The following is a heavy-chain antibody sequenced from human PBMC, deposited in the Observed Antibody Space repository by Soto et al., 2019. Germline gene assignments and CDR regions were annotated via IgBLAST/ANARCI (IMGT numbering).Heavy chain of an antibody. V-gene: IGHV4-31*03. D-gene: IGHD3-10*01. CDR3: ARDGSRYYYGSGTKNTDTPTQAYYLDV. CDR2: IYYSGST. Sequence: QVQLQESGPGLVKPSQTLSLTCTVSGGSISSGGYYWSWIRQHPGKGLEWIGYIYYSGSTYYNPSLQHRVTISVEPSKNQFSLKLSSVTAADTAVYYWARDGSRYYYGSGTKNTDTPTQAYYLDVWGKGTTVTGSS. CDR1: GGSISSGGYY. J-gene: IGHJ6*03.